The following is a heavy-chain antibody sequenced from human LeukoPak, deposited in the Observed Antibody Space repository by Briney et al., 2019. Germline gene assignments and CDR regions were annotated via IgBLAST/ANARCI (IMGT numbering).Heavy chain of an antibody. CDR3: ATFYDREGNFDY. D-gene: IGHD3-22*01. V-gene: IGHV1-24*01. CDR2: FDPEDGET. J-gene: IGHJ4*02. Sequence: ASVKVSCKVSGYTLTELSMHWVRQAPGKGLAWMGGFDPEDGETIYAQKFQGRVTMTEDTSTDTAYMELSSLRSEDTAVYYCATFYDREGNFDYWGQGTLVTVSS. CDR1: GYTLTELS.